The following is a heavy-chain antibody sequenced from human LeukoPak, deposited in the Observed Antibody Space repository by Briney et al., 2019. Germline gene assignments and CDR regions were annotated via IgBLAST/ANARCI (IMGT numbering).Heavy chain of an antibody. V-gene: IGHV4-34*01. CDR2: IYYSGST. Sequence: PSETLSLTCAVYGGSFSGYYWGWIRQPPGKGLEWIGSIYYSGSTYYNPSLKSRVTISIDTSKNQFSLKLSSVTAADTAVYYCARDLLFYYYYYMDVWGKGTTVTVSS. J-gene: IGHJ6*03. D-gene: IGHD2/OR15-2a*01. CDR3: ARDLLFYYYYYMDV. CDR1: GGSFSGYY.